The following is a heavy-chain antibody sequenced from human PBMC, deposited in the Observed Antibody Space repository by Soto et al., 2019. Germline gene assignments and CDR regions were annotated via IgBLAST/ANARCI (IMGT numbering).Heavy chain of an antibody. CDR3: ARGCPSCYDFWSGYYYYYYGMDV. CDR2: INHSGST. Sequence: ASETLSLTCAVYGGSFSGYYWSWIRQPPGKGLEWIGEINHSGSTNYNPSLKSRVTISVDTSKNQFSLKLSSVTAADTAVYYCARGCPSCYDFWSGYYYYYYGMDVWGQGTTVTVSS. D-gene: IGHD3-3*01. CDR1: GGSFSGYY. J-gene: IGHJ6*02. V-gene: IGHV4-34*01.